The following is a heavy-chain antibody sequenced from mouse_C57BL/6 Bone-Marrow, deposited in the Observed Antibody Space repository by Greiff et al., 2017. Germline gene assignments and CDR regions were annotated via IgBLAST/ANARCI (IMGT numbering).Heavy chain of an antibody. CDR2: IYPREGST. D-gene: IGHD4-1*01. J-gene: IGHJ2*01. Sequence: VQLQESAAELVKPGASVKFSCKVSGYTFTDYNLHWLRQRPEQGLEWIGNIYPREGSTKYNEKFKGKATLTADKSSSTAYMQLNSQTYEDSAVYFGTRGKRLTWSYVDYWCQGTTLTVSS. CDR3: TRGKRLTWSYVDY. CDR1: GYTFTDYN. V-gene: IGHV1-78*01.